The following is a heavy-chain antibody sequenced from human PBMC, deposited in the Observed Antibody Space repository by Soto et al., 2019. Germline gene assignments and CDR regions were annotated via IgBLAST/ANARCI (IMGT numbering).Heavy chain of an antibody. J-gene: IGHJ6*02. CDR3: AAGRTYYDYVWGSYRHPNYYYGMDV. V-gene: IGHV1-58*01. Sequence: QMQLVQSRPEVKKPGTSVKVSCKASGFTFTSSAVQWVRQARGQRLEWIGWIVVGSGNTNYAQKFQERVTITRDMSTSTAYMELSSLRSEDTAVYYCAAGRTYYDYVWGSYRHPNYYYGMDVWGQGTTVTVSS. CDR1: GFTFTSSA. D-gene: IGHD3-16*02. CDR2: IVVGSGNT.